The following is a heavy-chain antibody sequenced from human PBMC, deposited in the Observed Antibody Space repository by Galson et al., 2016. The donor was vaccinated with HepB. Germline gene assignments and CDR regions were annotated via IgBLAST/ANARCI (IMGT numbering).Heavy chain of an antibody. V-gene: IGHV3-23*01. D-gene: IGHD3-3*01. CDR2: ISGSGGST. CDR3: ARGPPYYDYWSSYYGMDV. Sequence: SLRLSCAASGFTFRNYAISWVHQAPGKGLERVSAISGSGGSTYYADSVKGRFTISRDNSKNALFLQMNSLRAEDTAVYYCARGPPYYDYWSSYYGMDVWGQGTTVTVSS. J-gene: IGHJ6*02. CDR1: GFTFRNYA.